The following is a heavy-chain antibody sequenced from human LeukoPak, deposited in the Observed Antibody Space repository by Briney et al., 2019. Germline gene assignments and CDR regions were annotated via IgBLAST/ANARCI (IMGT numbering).Heavy chain of an antibody. Sequence: SETLSLTCTVSGGSISSYYWSWIRQLPGKGLEWIGYIYYSGSTNYNPSLKSRVTISVDTSKNQFSLKLSSVTAADTAVYYCAREQLFSDYWGQGTLVTVSS. V-gene: IGHV4-59*01. CDR2: IYYSGST. CDR3: AREQLFSDY. D-gene: IGHD3-10*02. J-gene: IGHJ4*02. CDR1: GGSISSYY.